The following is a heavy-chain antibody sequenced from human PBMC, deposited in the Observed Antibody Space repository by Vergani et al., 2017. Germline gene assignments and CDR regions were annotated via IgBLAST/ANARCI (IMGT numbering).Heavy chain of an antibody. Sequence: QVQLVESGGGLVKPGGSLRLSCAASGFTFSSYAMHWVRQAPGKGLEWVAVISYDGSNKYYADSVKGRFTISRDNSKNTLYLQMNSLRAEDTAVYYCAKNPPGAAGIFDYWGQGTLVTVSS. J-gene: IGHJ4*02. V-gene: IGHV3-30-3*01. CDR1: GFTFSSYA. CDR3: AKNPPGAAGIFDY. D-gene: IGHD6-13*01. CDR2: ISYDGSNK.